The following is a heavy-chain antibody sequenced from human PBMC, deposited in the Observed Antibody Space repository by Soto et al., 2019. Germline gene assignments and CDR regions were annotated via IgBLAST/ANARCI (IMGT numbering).Heavy chain of an antibody. Sequence: SVKVSCKGSGNTFTYVYLHWVRQAPGQALEWMGWITPFNGNTKYAQKFQDRGTFTGDTSLDTAYMELSSLRSDDTAMFYRASGRYDASGYFDYWGHGTLVTVSS. CDR1: GNTFTYVY. J-gene: IGHJ4*01. V-gene: IGHV1-45*02. CDR3: ASGRYDASGYFDY. CDR2: ITPFNGNT. D-gene: IGHD3-22*01.